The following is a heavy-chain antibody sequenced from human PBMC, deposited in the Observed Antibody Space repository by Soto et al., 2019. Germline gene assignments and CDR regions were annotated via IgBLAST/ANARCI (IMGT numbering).Heavy chain of an antibody. J-gene: IGHJ5*01. Sequence: EESLKISCHASGYRFTNYWIAWVRQMPWKGLEWMGIIYPRDSETRYSPSLPGQVTISADKSTSTAYLQWSSLKASDTAMYDCAWVYSGTYYLLDTWGQGTLVTVSS. CDR1: GYRFTNYW. CDR2: IYPRDSET. CDR3: AWVYSGTYYLLDT. V-gene: IGHV5-51*01. D-gene: IGHD1-26*01.